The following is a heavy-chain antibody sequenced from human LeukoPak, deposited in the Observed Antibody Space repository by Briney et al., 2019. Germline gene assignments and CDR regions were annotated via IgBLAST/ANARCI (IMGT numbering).Heavy chain of an antibody. V-gene: IGHV3-23*01. J-gene: IGHJ4*02. CDR1: GFTFNSYA. CDR3: AKTTAGNSSGRNPGWPVDY. D-gene: IGHD6-19*01. Sequence: GGSLRLSCAASGFTFNSYAMTWVRQAPGKGLEWVSHVSGSGGITYYADSVKGRFTIFRDNSKNTLYLQMNSLRADDTAVYYCAKTTAGNSSGRNPGWPVDYWGQGALVTVSS. CDR2: VSGSGGIT.